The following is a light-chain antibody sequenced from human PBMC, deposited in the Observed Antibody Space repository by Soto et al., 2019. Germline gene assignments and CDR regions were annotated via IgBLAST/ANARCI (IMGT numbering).Light chain of an antibody. J-gene: IGLJ3*02. V-gene: IGLV2-23*02. CDR2: EVS. CDR1: SGDVGNYDL. Sequence: QSALTQPASVSGSPGQSITISCSGSSGDVGNYDLVSWYQHIPGKAPQLMIFEVSRRPSRVSDRFSGSKSGNTASLTISGLQAEDEGDFYCCSYAGNGAWVFGGGTKLTVL. CDR3: CSYAGNGAWV.